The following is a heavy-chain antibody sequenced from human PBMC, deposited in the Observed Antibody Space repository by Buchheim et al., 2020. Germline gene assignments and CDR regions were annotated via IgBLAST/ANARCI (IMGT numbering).Heavy chain of an antibody. CDR1: GFTFSDYA. V-gene: IGHV3-23*01. J-gene: IGHJ5*02. CDR3: AKEGNGDYVGWFDP. D-gene: IGHD4-17*01. Sequence: EVQLLESGGGLVQPGGSLRLSCAASGFTFSDYAMTWVRQAPGKGLEWVSSISGIGGSTYYADSVKGRFTFSSDNSKKPLYLQMNSLRAEDTALYYCAKEGNGDYVGWFDPWGQGTL. CDR2: ISGIGGST.